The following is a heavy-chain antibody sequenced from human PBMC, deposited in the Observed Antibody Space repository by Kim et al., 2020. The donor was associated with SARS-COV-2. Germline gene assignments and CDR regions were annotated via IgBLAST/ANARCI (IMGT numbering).Heavy chain of an antibody. V-gene: IGHV3-33*06. D-gene: IGHD2-8*01. J-gene: IGHJ4*02. CDR1: GFTFSSYA. Sequence: GGSLRLSCAASGFTFSSYAMHWVRQAPGKGLEWVAVIWYDGSNKYYADSVKGRFTISRDNSKNTLYLQMNSLRAEDTAVYYCAKNKNPASVYYFDHWGQGTLVTVSS. CDR2: IWYDGSNK. CDR3: AKNKNPASVYYFDH.